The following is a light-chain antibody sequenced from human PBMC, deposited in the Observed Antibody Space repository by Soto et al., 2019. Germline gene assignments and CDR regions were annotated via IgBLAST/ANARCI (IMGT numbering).Light chain of an antibody. CDR3: TSYTSSSTPV. J-gene: IGLJ1*01. CDR1: SSDVGGYNY. Sequence: QSALTQPASVSGSPGQAITISCTGTSSDVGGYNYVSWYQQHPVEAPKLMIYEVSNRPSGVSDRFSGSKSGNTASLTISGLQAEDEADYYCTSYTSSSTPVFGPGTMVIVL. V-gene: IGLV2-14*01. CDR2: EVS.